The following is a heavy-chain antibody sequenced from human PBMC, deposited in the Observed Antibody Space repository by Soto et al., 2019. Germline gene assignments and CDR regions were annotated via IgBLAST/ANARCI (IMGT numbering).Heavy chain of an antibody. CDR2: IYHSGST. CDR3: ARVPVY. CDR1: GGSISSGGYS. V-gene: IGHV4-30-2*01. Sequence: SETLSLTCAVSGGSISSGGYSWSWMRQPPGKGLEWIGYIYHSGSTYYNPSLKSRVTISVDRSKNQFSLKLSSVTAADTAVYYRARVPVYWGQGTLVTVSS. J-gene: IGHJ4*02.